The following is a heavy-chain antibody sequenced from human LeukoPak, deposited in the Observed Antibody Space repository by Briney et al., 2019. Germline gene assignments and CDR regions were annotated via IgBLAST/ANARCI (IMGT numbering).Heavy chain of an antibody. Sequence: SQTLSLTCTVSGGSISSSSYYWSWIRQPAGKGLEWIGRIYTSGTTKYNPSLKSRITISVDTSKNQFSLKLSSVTAADTAVYYCARVNVVVPAAIVYWGQGTLVTVSS. J-gene: IGHJ4*02. CDR2: IYTSGTT. CDR1: GGSISSSSYY. D-gene: IGHD2-2*02. CDR3: ARVNVVVPAAIVY. V-gene: IGHV4-61*02.